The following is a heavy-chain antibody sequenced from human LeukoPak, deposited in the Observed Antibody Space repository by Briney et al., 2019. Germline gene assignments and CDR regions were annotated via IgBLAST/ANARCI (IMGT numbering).Heavy chain of an antibody. CDR2: VSGSGGST. CDR3: ARARKSGGITMIRGVKDRGWFDP. Sequence: GGSLRPSCAVSGFTFSSYVMSWVRQAPGKGLEWVSAVSGSGGSTYYADSVKGRFTISRDNSKNTLYLQMNSLRAEDTAVYYCARARKSGGITMIRGVKDRGWFDPWGQGTLVTVSS. CDR1: GFTFSSYV. D-gene: IGHD3-10*01. J-gene: IGHJ5*02. V-gene: IGHV3-23*01.